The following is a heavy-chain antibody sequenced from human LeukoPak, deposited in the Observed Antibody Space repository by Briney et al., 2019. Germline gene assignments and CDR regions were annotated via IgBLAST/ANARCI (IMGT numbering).Heavy chain of an antibody. CDR3: ARDPNPMVRGVKYYYGMDV. CDR2: ISGSGGST. V-gene: IGHV3-23*01. J-gene: IGHJ6*02. D-gene: IGHD3-10*01. CDR1: GFTFSSYA. Sequence: GGSLRLSCAASGFTFSSYAMSWVRQAPGKGLEWVSAISGSGGSTYYADSVKGRFTISRDNSKNTLYLQMNSLRAEDTAVYYCARDPNPMVRGVKYYYGMDVWGQGTTVTVSS.